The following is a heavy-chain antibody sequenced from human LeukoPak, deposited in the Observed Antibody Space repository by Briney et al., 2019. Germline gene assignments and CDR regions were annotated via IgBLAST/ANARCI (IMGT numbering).Heavy chain of an antibody. J-gene: IGHJ4*02. D-gene: IGHD4-23*01. CDR3: AKGARKGDDYGGFFDY. V-gene: IGHV3-30*04. CDR2: ISYDGSYK. Sequence: PGGSLRLSCAASGFNFNNYAMHWVRQAPGKGLEWVAVISYDGSYKDYAASVKGRFTVSRDNSKSTLSLQMNSLRGEDTAVYYCAKGARKGDDYGGFFDYWGQGTLVTVSS. CDR1: GFNFNNYA.